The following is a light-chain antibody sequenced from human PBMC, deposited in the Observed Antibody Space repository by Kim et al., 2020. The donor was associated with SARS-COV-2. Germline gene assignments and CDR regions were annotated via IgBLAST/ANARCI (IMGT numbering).Light chain of an antibody. CDR1: KLGDKY. CDR2: RDT. J-gene: IGLJ2*01. CDR3: QAWDSSTVI. V-gene: IGLV3-1*01. Sequence: SVSPGQTVSITCSGDKLGDKYACWYQQKAGQSLVLVIYRDTKRPSGIPERFSASNSGNTATLTISGTQAMDEADYYCQAWDSSTVIFGGGTQLTVL.